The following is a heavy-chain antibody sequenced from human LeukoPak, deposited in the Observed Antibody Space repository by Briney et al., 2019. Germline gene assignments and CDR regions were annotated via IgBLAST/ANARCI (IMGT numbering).Heavy chain of an antibody. CDR2: IYSGGNT. CDR1: GFAFSSYA. V-gene: IGHV3-66*01. D-gene: IGHD3-16*01. J-gene: IGHJ4*02. CDR3: AKGGGSGKYYFDY. Sequence: GGSLRLSCAASGFAFSSYAMGWVRQAPGKGLEWVSHIYSGGNTYYADSVKGRFTISRDTSENMVFLQMNSLRAEDTAVYYCAKGGGSGKYYFDYWGQGTLVTVSS.